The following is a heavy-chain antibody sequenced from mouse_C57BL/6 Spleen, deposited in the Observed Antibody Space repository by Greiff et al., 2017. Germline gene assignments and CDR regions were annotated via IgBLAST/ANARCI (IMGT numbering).Heavy chain of an antibody. J-gene: IGHJ2*01. Sequence: VQLQQSGAELARPGASVKLSCKASGYTFTSYGISWVKQSTGQGLEWIGEIYPRSGNTYYNEKFKGKATLTADKSSSTAYMELRSLTSEDSAVYFCERITTVVATNYFDYWGQGTTLTVSS. CDR2: IYPRSGNT. D-gene: IGHD1-1*01. CDR1: GYTFTSYG. V-gene: IGHV1-81*01. CDR3: ERITTVVATNYFDY.